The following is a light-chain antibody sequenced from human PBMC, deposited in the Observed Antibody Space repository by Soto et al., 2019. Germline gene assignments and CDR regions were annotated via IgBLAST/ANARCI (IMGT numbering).Light chain of an antibody. CDR3: QQYGSSPLT. Sequence: DIVLTQSPGTLSLSPGERATLSCRASQSVSSSYLAWYQQKPGQAPRLLIYGASIRATGIPDRFSGSGSGTDCTLTISRLEPEDFAVYYCQQYGSSPLTFGGGTMLEIK. J-gene: IGKJ4*01. V-gene: IGKV3-20*01. CDR2: GAS. CDR1: QSVSSSY.